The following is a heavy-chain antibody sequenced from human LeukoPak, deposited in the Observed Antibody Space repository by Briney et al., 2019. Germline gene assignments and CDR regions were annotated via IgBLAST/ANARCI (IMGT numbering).Heavy chain of an antibody. J-gene: IGHJ4*02. V-gene: IGHV1-3*01. CDR1: GYTFTSYA. CDR3: ARAEEYYDFWSGYWLDY. CDR2: INAGNGNT. D-gene: IGHD3-3*01. Sequence: RASVKVSCKASGYTFTSYAMHWVRQAPGQRLEWMGWINAGNGNTKYSQKFQGRVTITRDTSASTGYMELSSLRSEDTAVYYCARAEEYYDFWSGYWLDYWGQGTLVTVSS.